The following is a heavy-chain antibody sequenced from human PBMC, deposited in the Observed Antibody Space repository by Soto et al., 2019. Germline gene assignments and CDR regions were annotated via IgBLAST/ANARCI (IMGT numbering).Heavy chain of an antibody. CDR2: IRSKPYGVTA. D-gene: IGHD5-12*01. CDR1: GFTFGDYA. CDR3: ARGIWEMATIRPENY. Sequence: GGSLRLSCTGSGFTFGDYATSWFRQAPGKGLEWVGFIRSKPYGVTAEYAASVKGRSTISRDDSKSIAYLQMNSLTTEDTAVYYCARGIWEMATIRPENYWGQGTPVTVSS. V-gene: IGHV3-49*03. J-gene: IGHJ4*02.